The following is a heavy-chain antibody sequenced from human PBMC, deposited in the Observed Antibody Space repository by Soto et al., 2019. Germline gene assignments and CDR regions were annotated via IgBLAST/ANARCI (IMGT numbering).Heavy chain of an antibody. D-gene: IGHD5-12*01. Sequence: SETLSLTCTVSGGSISSGGYYWSWIRQHPGKGLEWIGYIYYSGSTYYNPSLKSRVTISVDTSKNQFSLKLSSVTAADTAVYYCARNRRGYSGYDPTQPYYYYMDVWGKGTTVTVSS. J-gene: IGHJ6*03. V-gene: IGHV4-31*03. CDR3: ARNRRGYSGYDPTQPYYYYMDV. CDR1: GGSISSGGYY. CDR2: IYYSGST.